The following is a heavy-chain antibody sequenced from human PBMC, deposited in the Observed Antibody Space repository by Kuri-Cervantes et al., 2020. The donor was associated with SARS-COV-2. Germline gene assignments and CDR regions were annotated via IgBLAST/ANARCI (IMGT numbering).Heavy chain of an antibody. V-gene: IGHV3-66*02. CDR1: GFTVSSNY. J-gene: IGHJ4*02. D-gene: IGHD3-3*01. Sequence: GGSLRLSCAASGFTVSSNYMSWVRQAPGKGLEWVSVIYSGGSTYYADSVKGRFTISRDNSKNTLYLQMNSLRAEDTAVYYCATTKGRFLEWLFYWGQGTLVTVSS. CDR2: IYSGGST. CDR3: ATTKGRFLEWLFY.